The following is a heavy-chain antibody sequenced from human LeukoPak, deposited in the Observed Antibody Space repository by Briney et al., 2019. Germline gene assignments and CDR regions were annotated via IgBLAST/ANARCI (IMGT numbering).Heavy chain of an antibody. J-gene: IGHJ5*02. D-gene: IGHD3-10*01. CDR2: ISAYNGNT. V-gene: IGHV1-18*03. Sequence: ASVKVSCKASGYTFTSYGISWVRQAPGQGLEWMGWISAYNGNTNYAQKLQGRVTMTTDTSTSTAYMELSSLRSEDMAVYYCARSNPITMVRGVIRWFDPWGQGTLVTVSS. CDR3: ARSNPITMVRGVIRWFDP. CDR1: GYTFTSYG.